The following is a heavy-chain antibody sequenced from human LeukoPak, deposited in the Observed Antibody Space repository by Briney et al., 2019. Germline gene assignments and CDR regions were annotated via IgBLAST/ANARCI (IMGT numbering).Heavy chain of an antibody. CDR2: ISSSSSTI. CDR1: GFTFSSYS. Sequence: GGSLRLSCAASGFTFSSYSMNWVRQAPGKGLEWVSYISSSSSTIYYADSVKGRFTISRDNAKNSLYLQMNSLRAEDTAVYYCAKGGGSSWFDPWGQGTLATVSS. D-gene: IGHD3-16*01. V-gene: IGHV3-48*01. J-gene: IGHJ5*02. CDR3: AKGGGSSWFDP.